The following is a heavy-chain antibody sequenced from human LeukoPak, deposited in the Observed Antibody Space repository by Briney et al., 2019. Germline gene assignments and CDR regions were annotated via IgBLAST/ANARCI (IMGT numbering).Heavy chain of an antibody. CDR3: ARDSAAAGTWRFDP. CDR1: GYSFTSYW. V-gene: IGHV5-51*01. J-gene: IGHJ5*02. Sequence: GESLKISCQGSGYSFTSYWIAWVRQMPGKGLEWMGIIYPGDSDTRYSPSFQGQVTISANKSISTAYLQWSSLKASDTAVYYCARDSAAAGTWRFDPWGQGTLVTVSS. D-gene: IGHD6-13*01. CDR2: IYPGDSDT.